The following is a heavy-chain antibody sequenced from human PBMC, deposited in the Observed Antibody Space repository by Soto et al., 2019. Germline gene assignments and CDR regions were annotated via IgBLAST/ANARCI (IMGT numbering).Heavy chain of an antibody. CDR3: ARQQLGDYGYYYGMDV. CDR2: IYPGDSDT. J-gene: IGHJ6*02. Sequence: GESLKISCKGSGYSFTSYWIGWVRQMPGKGLEWMGIIYPGDSDTRYSPSFQGQVTISADKSISTAYLQWSSLKASDTAMYYCARQQLGDYGYYYGMDVWGQGTTVTVSS. V-gene: IGHV5-51*01. D-gene: IGHD4-17*01. CDR1: GYSFTSYW.